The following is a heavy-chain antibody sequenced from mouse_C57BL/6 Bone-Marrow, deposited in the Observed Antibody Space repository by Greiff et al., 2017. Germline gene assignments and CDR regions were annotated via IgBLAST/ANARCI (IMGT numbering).Heavy chain of an antibody. D-gene: IGHD2-13*01. CDR1: EYEFPSHD. V-gene: IGHV5-2*01. J-gene: IGHJ2*01. Sequence: EVQLVESGGGLVQPGESLKLSCESNEYEFPSHDMSWVRKTPEKRLELVAAINSDGGSTYYPDTMKRRFIISRDNTKKTLFLQMSSLSSEYAAVYYCAGHDSHFDYWGQGTTLTVSS. CDR2: INSDGGST. CDR3: AGHDSHFDY.